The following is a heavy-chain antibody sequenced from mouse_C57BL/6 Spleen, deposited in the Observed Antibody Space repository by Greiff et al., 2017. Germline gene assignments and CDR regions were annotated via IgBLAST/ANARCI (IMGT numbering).Heavy chain of an antibody. J-gene: IGHJ2*01. Sequence: EVQVVESGEGLVKPGGSLKLSCAASGFTFSSYAMSWVRQTPEKRLEWVAYISSGGDYIYYADTVKGRFTISRDNARNTLYLQMSSLKSEDTAMYYCTRAPTGNYFDYWGQGTTLTVSS. D-gene: IGHD4-1*02. V-gene: IGHV5-9-1*02. CDR2: ISSGGDYI. CDR1: GFTFSSYA. CDR3: TRAPTGNYFDY.